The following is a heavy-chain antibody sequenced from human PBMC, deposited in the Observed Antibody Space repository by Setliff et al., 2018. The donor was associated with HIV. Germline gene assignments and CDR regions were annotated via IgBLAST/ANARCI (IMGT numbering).Heavy chain of an antibody. V-gene: IGHV1-18*01. CDR1: GYTFISYG. Sequence: ASVKVSCKASGYTFISYGISWVRQAPGQGLEWMGWISAYNGETIYAEKFQGRVTITADTSTDTAYMELSSLRSEDTAVYYCATRKDIVVVPAAPGDYYYMDVWGKGTTVTVSS. D-gene: IGHD2-2*01. CDR3: ATRKDIVVVPAAPGDYYYMDV. CDR2: ISAYNGET. J-gene: IGHJ6*03.